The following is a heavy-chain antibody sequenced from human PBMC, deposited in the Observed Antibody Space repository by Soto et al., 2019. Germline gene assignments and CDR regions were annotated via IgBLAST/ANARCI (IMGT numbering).Heavy chain of an antibody. CDR1: GYTFTSYG. J-gene: IGHJ6*02. CDR3: ANGKEYYYGMDV. D-gene: IGHD4-17*01. CDR2: ISGYNGNT. Sequence: ASVRVSCKASGYTFTSYGISWVRQAPGQGLEWLGRISGYNGNTNYAQKVQGRVTITADKSTSTAYMELSSLRSEDTAVYYCANGKEYYYGMDVWGQGTTVTVSS. V-gene: IGHV1-18*04.